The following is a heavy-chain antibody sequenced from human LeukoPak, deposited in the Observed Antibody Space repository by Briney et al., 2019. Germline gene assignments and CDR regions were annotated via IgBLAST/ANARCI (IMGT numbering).Heavy chain of an antibody. CDR1: GFTFSTYA. CDR2: ISYDETYK. V-gene: IGHV3-30-3*01. Sequence: GGSLRLSCAASGFTFSTYAIHWVRQAPGKGLEWVAVISYDETYKHYADSVKGRFTISRDNSKNTVYLQMNRLRAEDTAVYYCSRAPTLFGDFDYWGQGTLVTVSS. D-gene: IGHD3-10*02. J-gene: IGHJ4*02. CDR3: SRAPTLFGDFDY.